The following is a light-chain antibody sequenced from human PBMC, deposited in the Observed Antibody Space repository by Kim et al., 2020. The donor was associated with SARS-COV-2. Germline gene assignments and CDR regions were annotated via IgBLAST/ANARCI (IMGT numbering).Light chain of an antibody. CDR1: SGPVSTSHY. J-gene: IGLJ3*02. CDR2: STN. CDR3: VLYMSSGISM. V-gene: IGLV8-61*01. Sequence: QAVVTQEPSFSVSPGGTVTLTCGLSSGPVSTSHYPTWYQQTPGQAPRTLIYSTNTRSSGVPDRFSGSIIGNKAALTITGAQADDESDYYCVLYMSSGISMFGGGTKVTVL.